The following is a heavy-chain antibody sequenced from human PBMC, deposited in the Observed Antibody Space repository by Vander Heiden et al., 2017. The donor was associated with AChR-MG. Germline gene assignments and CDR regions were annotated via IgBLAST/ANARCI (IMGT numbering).Heavy chain of an antibody. CDR3: ARARRHCSSTSCYFVDP. Sequence: QVQLQQWGAGLLKPSETLSLTCAVYGGSFSGYYWSWIRQPPGKGLEWIGEINHSGSTNYNPSLKSRVTISVDTSKNQFSLKLSSVTAADTAVYYCARARRHCSSTSCYFVDPWGQGTLVTVSS. J-gene: IGHJ5*02. D-gene: IGHD2-2*01. CDR2: INHSGST. V-gene: IGHV4-34*01. CDR1: GGSFSGYY.